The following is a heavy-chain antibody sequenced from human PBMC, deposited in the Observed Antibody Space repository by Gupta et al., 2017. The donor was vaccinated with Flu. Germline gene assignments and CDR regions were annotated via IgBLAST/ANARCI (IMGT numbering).Heavy chain of an antibody. CDR2: IRSKAYGGTT. Sequence: EVQLVESGGGLVQPGRSLRLSCTASGFTFGDYAMSWFRQAPGKGLEWVGFIRSKAYGGTTEYAASVKGRFTISRDDSKSIAYLQMNSLKTEDTAVYYCTRDLGEVVVAATAPAFDIWGQGTMVTVSS. J-gene: IGHJ3*02. CDR3: TRDLGEVVVAATAPAFDI. D-gene: IGHD2-15*01. V-gene: IGHV3-49*03. CDR1: GFTFGDYA.